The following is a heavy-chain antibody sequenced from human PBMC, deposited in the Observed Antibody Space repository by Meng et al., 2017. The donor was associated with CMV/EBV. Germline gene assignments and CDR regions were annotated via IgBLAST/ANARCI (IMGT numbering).Heavy chain of an antibody. Sequence: GGSLRLSCTASGFTFGDYAMSWVRQAPGKGLEWVAFIRYDGSNKYYADSVKGRFTISRDNSKNTLYLQMNGLRAEDTAVYYCAKDLTVLGSSWGSVRGGMDVWGQGTTVTVSS. D-gene: IGHD6-13*01. CDR1: GFTFGDYA. CDR2: IRYDGSNK. J-gene: IGHJ6*02. CDR3: AKDLTVLGSSWGSVRGGMDV. V-gene: IGHV3-30*02.